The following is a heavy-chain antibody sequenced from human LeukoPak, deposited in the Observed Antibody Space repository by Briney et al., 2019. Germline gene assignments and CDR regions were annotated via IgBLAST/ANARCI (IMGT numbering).Heavy chain of an antibody. CDR2: INPNSGGT. Sequence: ASVKVSCKASGYTFTGYYMHWVRQAPGQGLEWMGRINPNSGGTNYAQKFQGRVTMTRDTSISTAYMELSRLRSDDTAVYYCAREAYYDSSGSYYWGQGTLVTVSS. D-gene: IGHD3-22*01. J-gene: IGHJ4*02. CDR1: GYTFTGYY. CDR3: AREAYYDSSGSYY. V-gene: IGHV1-2*06.